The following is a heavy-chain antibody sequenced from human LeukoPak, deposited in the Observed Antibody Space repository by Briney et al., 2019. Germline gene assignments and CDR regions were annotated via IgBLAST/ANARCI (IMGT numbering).Heavy chain of an antibody. D-gene: IGHD3-22*01. CDR2: INPNSGGT. CDR1: GYTFTDYY. Sequence: ASVTVSCKASGYTFTDYYMHWVRQAPGQGLEWMGWINPNSGGTNYAQEFQGRVTMTRDTSISTAYMELSRPRSDDTAVYYCARGHYYSDGRYPLHYWGQGTLVTVSS. V-gene: IGHV1-2*02. J-gene: IGHJ4*02. CDR3: ARGHYYSDGRYPLHY.